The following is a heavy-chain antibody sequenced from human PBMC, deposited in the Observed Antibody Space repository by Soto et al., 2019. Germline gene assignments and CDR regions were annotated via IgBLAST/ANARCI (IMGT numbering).Heavy chain of an antibody. CDR2: IGIAGDT. D-gene: IGHD1-26*01. Sequence: EVQLVESGGGLVQPGGSLRLSCAASGFTFSNYDMHWVRQVTGKGLEWVSAIGIAGDTYYPDSVKGRFTIFRENAKNYFYLQMNSLRAGDTAVYYCASAESTVNGALVYWGQGIVVIVSS. V-gene: IGHV3-13*04. CDR1: GFTFSNYD. CDR3: ASAESTVNGALVY. J-gene: IGHJ4*02.